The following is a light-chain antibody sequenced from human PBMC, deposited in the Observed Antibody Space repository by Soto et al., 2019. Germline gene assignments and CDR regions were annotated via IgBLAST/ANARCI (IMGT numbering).Light chain of an antibody. Sequence: PGESATLSCTPIQKISITYFTGYQQKPGQAPRLLLIGAAKRATGSLDRFSGSGSGRDFTPTISRLEPEDFAVYYCQQYGGSPLISFGEGTRLDIK. CDR1: QKISITY. V-gene: IGKV3-20*01. CDR2: GAA. J-gene: IGKJ5*01. CDR3: QQYGGSPLIS.